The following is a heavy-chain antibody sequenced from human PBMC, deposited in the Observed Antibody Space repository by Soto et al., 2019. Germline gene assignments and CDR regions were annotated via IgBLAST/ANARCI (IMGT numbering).Heavy chain of an antibody. V-gene: IGHV4-34*01. D-gene: IGHD6-13*01. CDR3: AGSPAHSRILASGTFDY. Sequence: PSETLSLTCAAYGGSFSGYYWSWIRQPPGKGLEWIGEINHSGSTNYNPSLKSRVTISVDTSKNQFSLKLSSVTAADTSVYYCAGSPAHSRILASGTFDYWGQGILVTVSS. CDR2: INHSGST. J-gene: IGHJ4*02. CDR1: GGSFSGYY.